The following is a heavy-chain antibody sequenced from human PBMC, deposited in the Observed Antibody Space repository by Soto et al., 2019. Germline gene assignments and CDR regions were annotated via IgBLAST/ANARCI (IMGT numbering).Heavy chain of an antibody. V-gene: IGHV1-2*02. CDR2: INPNSGGT. J-gene: IGHJ4*02. CDR3: ARDDITMVRGVIIPSVGGY. D-gene: IGHD3-10*01. Sequence: ASVKVSCKASGYTFTGYYMHWVRQAPGQGLEWMGWINPNSGGTNYAQKFQGRVTMTRDTSISTAYMELSRLRSDDTAVYYCARDDITMVRGVIIPSVGGYWGQGTLVTVSS. CDR1: GYTFTGYY.